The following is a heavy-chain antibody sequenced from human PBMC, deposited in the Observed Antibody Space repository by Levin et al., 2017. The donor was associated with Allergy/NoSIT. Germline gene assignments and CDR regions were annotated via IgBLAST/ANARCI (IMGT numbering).Heavy chain of an antibody. Sequence: QPGGSLRLSCAASGFTFSNSGMHWVRQAPGKGLEWVTVISYDGNDKYYVDSVRGRFTISRDNSKNVLYLQMNSLRVEDTAIYYCAKAGFWSGSEYYGMDVWGQGTTVTVSS. J-gene: IGHJ6*02. CDR3: AKAGFWSGSEYYGMDV. CDR1: GFTFSNSG. V-gene: IGHV3-30*18. D-gene: IGHD3-3*01. CDR2: ISYDGNDK.